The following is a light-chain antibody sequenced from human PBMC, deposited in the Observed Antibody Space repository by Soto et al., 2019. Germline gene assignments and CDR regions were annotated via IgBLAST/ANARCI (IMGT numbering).Light chain of an antibody. J-gene: IGKJ1*01. CDR2: GPS. V-gene: IGKV3-20*01. CDR1: QSISSGY. Sequence: EIVLTQSPGTLSLSPGEIATLSCRASQSISSGYLAWYQQRPGHPPRLLVYGPSNRATALPDRFSGSGSGTDFSLTIRRLEPEDFAVYYCQQYGSLPPTFGPGTKVDIK. CDR3: QQYGSLPPT.